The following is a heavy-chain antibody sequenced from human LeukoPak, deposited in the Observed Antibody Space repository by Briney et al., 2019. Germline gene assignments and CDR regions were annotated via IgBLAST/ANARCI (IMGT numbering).Heavy chain of an antibody. CDR2: ISGSGGST. Sequence: QAGGSLRLSCAASGFTFSSYAMSWVRQAPGKGLEWVSAISGSGGSTYYADSVKGRFTTSRDNSKNTLYLQMNSLRAEDTAVYYCAKSVVSPLDSMDYWGQGTLVTVSS. J-gene: IGHJ4*02. V-gene: IGHV3-23*01. CDR1: GFTFSSYA. D-gene: IGHD4-23*01. CDR3: AKSVVSPLDSMDY.